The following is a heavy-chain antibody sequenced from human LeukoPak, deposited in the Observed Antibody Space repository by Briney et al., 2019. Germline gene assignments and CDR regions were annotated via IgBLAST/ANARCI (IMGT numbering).Heavy chain of an antibody. CDR2: VSAGYHA. CDR3: VREARGYHYTYFDY. D-gene: IGHD5-18*01. V-gene: IGHV3-13*01. Sequence: GGSLRLSCTASGFTLGGHDMHWVRQTTGDGLEWVAAVSAGYHAFYAGSVRGRFTVSREDAKNSLYLQMNSLRAGDTAVYYCVREARGYHYTYFDYWGQGSLVTVSS. CDR1: GFTLGGHD. J-gene: IGHJ4*02.